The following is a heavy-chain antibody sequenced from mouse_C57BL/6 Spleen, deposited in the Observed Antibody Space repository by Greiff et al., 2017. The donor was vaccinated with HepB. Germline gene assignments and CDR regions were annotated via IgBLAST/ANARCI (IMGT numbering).Heavy chain of an antibody. D-gene: IGHD2-5*01. Sequence: VQLQQPGAELVMPGASVKLSCKASGYTFTSYWMHWVKQRPGQGLEWIGEIDPSDSYTNYNQKFKGKSTLTVDKSSSTAYMQLSSLTSEDSADYYCARSGSNYYFDYWGQGTTLTVSS. J-gene: IGHJ2*01. CDR1: GYTFTSYW. CDR2: IDPSDSYT. CDR3: ARSGSNYYFDY. V-gene: IGHV1-69*01.